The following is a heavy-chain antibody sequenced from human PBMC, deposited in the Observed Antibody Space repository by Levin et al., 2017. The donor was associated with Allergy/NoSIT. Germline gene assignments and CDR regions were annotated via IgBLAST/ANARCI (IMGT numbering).Heavy chain of an antibody. CDR2: VSTNGKVV. V-gene: IGHV3-11*01. Sequence: TGGSLRLSCVGSGFTFSDHYMSWIRQAPGKGLEWVSYVSTNGKVVSYADSVEGRFTISRDNSKNSLYLQMNSLRAEDTAVYYCAREVLYDDSGSLYFLDPWGQGTLVTVSS. D-gene: IGHD3-10*01. J-gene: IGHJ5*02. CDR1: GFTFSDHY. CDR3: AREVLYDDSGSLYFLDP.